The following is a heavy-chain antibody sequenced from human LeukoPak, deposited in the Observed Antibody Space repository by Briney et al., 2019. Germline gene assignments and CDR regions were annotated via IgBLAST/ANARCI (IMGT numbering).Heavy chain of an antibody. CDR2: IYYSGST. Sequence: SETLSLTCTVSGGSISSYYWSWIRQPPGKGLEWIGYIYYSGSTNYNPSLKSRVTISVDTSKNQFSLKLSSVTAADTAVYYCARNYGDPDYFDYWGQGTLVTVSS. V-gene: IGHV4-59*01. CDR3: ARNYGDPDYFDY. D-gene: IGHD4-17*01. J-gene: IGHJ4*02. CDR1: GGSISSYY.